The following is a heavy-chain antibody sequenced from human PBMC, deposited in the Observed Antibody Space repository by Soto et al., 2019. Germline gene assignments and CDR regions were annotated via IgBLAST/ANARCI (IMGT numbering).Heavy chain of an antibody. V-gene: IGHV3-30*18. J-gene: IGHJ4*02. Sequence: PGGSLRLSCAASGFTFSSYGMHWVRQAPGKGLEWVAVISYDGSNKYYADSVKGRFTISRDNSKNTLYLQMNSLRTEDTAVYYCAKDLLRYFDWSPLDYWGQGTLVTVSS. CDR2: ISYDGSNK. CDR1: GFTFSSYG. CDR3: AKDLLRYFDWSPLDY. D-gene: IGHD3-9*01.